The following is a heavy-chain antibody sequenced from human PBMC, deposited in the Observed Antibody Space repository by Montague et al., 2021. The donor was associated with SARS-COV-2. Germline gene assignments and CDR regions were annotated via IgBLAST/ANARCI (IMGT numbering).Heavy chain of an antibody. J-gene: IGHJ4*02. CDR2: VRHSGNS. Sequence: TLSLTCGVSGGSVSSAGYSWYWIREPPGKGLEWIGHVRHSGNSYYNPSLKSRVTISRDGPKNQFSLKVTSVTAADTAVYYCASYRDYGDYFWGQGALVTVAS. V-gene: IGHV4-30-2*01. CDR3: ASYRDYGDYF. D-gene: IGHD4-17*01. CDR1: GGSVSSAGYS.